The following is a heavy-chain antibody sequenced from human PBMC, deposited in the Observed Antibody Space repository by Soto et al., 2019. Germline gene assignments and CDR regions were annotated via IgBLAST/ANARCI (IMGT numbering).Heavy chain of an antibody. Sequence: QVQLVESGGGVVQPGRSLRLSCAASGFTFSSYGMHWVRQAPGKGLEWVAVISYDGSNKYYADSVKGRFTISRDNSKNTLYLQMNSLRAEDTAVYHCAKDSPRDGYFDYWGQGTLVTVSS. CDR1: GFTFSSYG. V-gene: IGHV3-30*18. J-gene: IGHJ4*02. D-gene: IGHD1-26*01. CDR3: AKDSPRDGYFDY. CDR2: ISYDGSNK.